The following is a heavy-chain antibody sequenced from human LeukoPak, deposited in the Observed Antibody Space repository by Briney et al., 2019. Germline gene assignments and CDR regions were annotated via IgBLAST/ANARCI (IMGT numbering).Heavy chain of an antibody. V-gene: IGHV4-39*07. Sequence: SETLSLTCTVSGVSISSSNSYWGWIRQPPGKSLEWVGEISPSGNTQYNPSLKSRVTISLDASKSQFYLKLNSVTAADTAVYYCARRVRSADYRLDYWGQGTLVTVSS. CDR2: ISPSGNT. CDR1: GVSISSSNSY. CDR3: ARRVRSADYRLDY. J-gene: IGHJ4*02. D-gene: IGHD4-11*01.